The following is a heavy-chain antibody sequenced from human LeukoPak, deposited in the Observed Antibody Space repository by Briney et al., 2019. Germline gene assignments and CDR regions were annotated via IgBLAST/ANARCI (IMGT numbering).Heavy chain of an antibody. J-gene: IGHJ4*02. V-gene: IGHV3-30*02. CDR1: GFTFSTYG. D-gene: IGHD1-26*01. CDR3: AKRALEWELLFDY. Sequence: GGSLRLSCAASGFTFSTYGMHWVRQAPGKGLEWGSFITYDGSNKYYADSVKGRFTISRDNSKNTLYLQMNSLRTEDTAVYYCAKRALEWELLFDYWGQGTLVTVSS. CDR2: ITYDGSNK.